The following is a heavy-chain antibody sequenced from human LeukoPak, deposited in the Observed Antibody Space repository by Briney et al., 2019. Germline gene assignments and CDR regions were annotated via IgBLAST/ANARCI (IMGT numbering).Heavy chain of an antibody. CDR3: AKDESPYYYDSSDLRDDAFDI. Sequence: PGGSLRLSCAASGFTFSSYWMSWVRQAPGKGLEWVANIKQDGSEKYYVDSVRGRFTISRDNSKNTLYLQMNSLRAEDTAVYYCAKDESPYYYDSSDLRDDAFDIWGQGTMVTVSS. CDR2: IKQDGSEK. V-gene: IGHV3-7*03. D-gene: IGHD3-22*01. J-gene: IGHJ3*02. CDR1: GFTFSSYW.